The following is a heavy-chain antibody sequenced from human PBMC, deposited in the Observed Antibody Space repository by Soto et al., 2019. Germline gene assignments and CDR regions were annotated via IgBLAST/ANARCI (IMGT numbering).Heavy chain of an antibody. CDR3: ARQFDYDSSGYYYAY. CDR2: IIPIFGTA. CDR1: GGTFNRNT. V-gene: IGHV1-69*13. J-gene: IGHJ4*02. Sequence: SVKVSCKASGGTFNRNTISWVRQAPGQGLEWMGGIIPIFGTANYAQKFQGRVTITADESTNTAYMELSRLRSEDTAVYYCARQFDYDSSGYYYAYWGQGTLVTVSS. D-gene: IGHD3-22*01.